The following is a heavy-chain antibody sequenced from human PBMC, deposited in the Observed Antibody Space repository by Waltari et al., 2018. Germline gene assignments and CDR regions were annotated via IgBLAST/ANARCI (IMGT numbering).Heavy chain of an antibody. D-gene: IGHD3-10*01. J-gene: IGHJ5*02. CDR1: GGTFSSYA. CDR3: ARGEYYYGSGSYREFDP. Sequence: QVQLVQSGAEVKKPGSSVKVSCKASGGTFSSYAISWVRQAPGQGLEWMGGIIPIFGTANYAQKFQGRGTITTDESTSTAYMELSSLRSEDTAVYYCARGEYYYGSGSYREFDPWGQGTLVTVSS. V-gene: IGHV1-69*05. CDR2: IIPIFGTA.